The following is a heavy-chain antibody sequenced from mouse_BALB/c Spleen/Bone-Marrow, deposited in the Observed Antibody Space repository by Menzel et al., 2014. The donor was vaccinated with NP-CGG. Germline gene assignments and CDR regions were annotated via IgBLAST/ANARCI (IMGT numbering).Heavy chain of an antibody. J-gene: IGHJ2*01. CDR3: ARAPQLLYYFDY. V-gene: IGHV5-6-5*01. Sequence: EVMLVESGGGLVKPGGSLKLSCAASGFTFSTYAMSWVRQTPEKRLEWVASISNGGSTYYQDSVKGRFTISRDNARNILYLQMSSLRSEDTAMYYCARAPQLLYYFDYWGQGTTLTVSP. CDR2: ISNGGST. CDR1: GFTFSTYA. D-gene: IGHD4-1*02.